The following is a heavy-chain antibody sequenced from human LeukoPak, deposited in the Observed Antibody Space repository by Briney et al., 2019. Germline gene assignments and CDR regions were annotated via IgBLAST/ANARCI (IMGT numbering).Heavy chain of an antibody. D-gene: IGHD5-18*01. V-gene: IGHV4-59*08. CDR1: GGSISNYY. J-gene: IGHJ3*02. CDR3: ARLYVVEYTYGYVAFDI. Sequence: PSETLSLTCTVSGGSISNYYWSWIRQAPGKGLEWTGYFSYSGYTNYNPSLNSRVTISVDTSKNQFSLKLSSVTAADTAVYYCARLYVVEYTYGYVAFDIWGQGTMVTVSA. CDR2: FSYSGYT.